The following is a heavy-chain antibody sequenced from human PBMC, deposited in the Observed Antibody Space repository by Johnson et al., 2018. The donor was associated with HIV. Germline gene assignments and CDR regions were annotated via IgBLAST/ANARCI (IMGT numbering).Heavy chain of an antibody. D-gene: IGHD6-19*01. J-gene: IGHJ3*02. Sequence: QVQLVESGGGVVQPGKSLTLSCVASGLSFSNFGIHWVRQAPGKGPEWVAVISFDGNLKKYADSVKGRFTISRDNSKNTLYLQTNSLRTEDTAMYYCARGVGGAGDDAFDIWGQGTMVTVSS. CDR1: GLSFSNFG. CDR3: ARGVGGAGDDAFDI. V-gene: IGHV3-30*03. CDR2: ISFDGNLK.